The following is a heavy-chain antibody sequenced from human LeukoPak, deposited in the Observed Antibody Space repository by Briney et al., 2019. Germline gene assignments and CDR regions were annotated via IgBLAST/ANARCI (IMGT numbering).Heavy chain of an antibody. CDR1: GGSFSGYY. CDR2: INHSGST. J-gene: IGHJ4*02. D-gene: IGHD1-26*01. V-gene: IGHV4-34*01. CDR3: ARETGVTTEYYSDY. Sequence: SETLSLTCAVDGGSFSGYYWSWIRQPPGKGLEWIGEINHSGSTNYNPSLKSRVTISVDTSKNQFSLKLSYVTAADTAVYYCARETGVTTEYYSDYCGQGTLVTVSS.